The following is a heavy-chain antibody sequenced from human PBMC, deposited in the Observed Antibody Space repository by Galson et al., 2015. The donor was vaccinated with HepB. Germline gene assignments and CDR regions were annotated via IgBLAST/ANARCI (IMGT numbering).Heavy chain of an antibody. Sequence: SLRLSCAASGFTFSSHGMNWVRQAPGKGLEWVSGLSGSGDNTFYADTVKDRFTISRDNSKNTLYLQMNSLRAEDTAVYYCAKGNHYYYYYGMDVWGQGTTVTVSS. J-gene: IGHJ6*02. D-gene: IGHD1-14*01. CDR2: LSGSGDNT. CDR1: GFTFSSHG. V-gene: IGHV3-23*01. CDR3: AKGNHYYYYYGMDV.